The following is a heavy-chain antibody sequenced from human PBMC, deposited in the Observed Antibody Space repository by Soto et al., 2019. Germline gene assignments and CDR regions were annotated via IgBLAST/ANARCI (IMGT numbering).Heavy chain of an antibody. CDR3: ARDPLFVDLHYYFDS. Sequence: GGSLRLSCETSGFTFGDYYMSWIRQAPGRGLEWVSLISSTGTTIHYADSVKGRFTISRDNVRSTLFLMMNNLRSEGTAVYYCARDPLFVDLHYYFDSLGQGTLVTVSS. V-gene: IGHV3-11*01. CDR2: ISSTGTTI. D-gene: IGHD3-10*02. CDR1: GFTFGDYY. J-gene: IGHJ4*02.